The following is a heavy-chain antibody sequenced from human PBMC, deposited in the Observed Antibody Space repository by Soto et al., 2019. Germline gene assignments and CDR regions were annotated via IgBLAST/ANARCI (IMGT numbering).Heavy chain of an antibody. CDR3: ARDYLDMITFGGVIDDDAFDI. Sequence: ASVKVSCKASGYTFTSYGISWVRQAPGQGLEWMGWISAYNGNTNYAQRLQGRVTMTTDTSTSTAYMELRSLRSDDTAVYYCARDYLDMITFGGVIDDDAFDIWGQGTMVTVSS. CDR1: GYTFTSYG. J-gene: IGHJ3*02. CDR2: ISAYNGNT. V-gene: IGHV1-18*01. D-gene: IGHD3-16*02.